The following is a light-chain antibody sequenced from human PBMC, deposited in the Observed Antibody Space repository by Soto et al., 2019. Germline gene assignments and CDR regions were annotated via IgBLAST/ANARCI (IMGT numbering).Light chain of an antibody. CDR2: GAF. Sequence: EIVLTQSPVTLSVSPGERATLSCKTSQIVGTNLAWYQQKPGQAPRLLMYGAFIRAPGFPVRFRGTGSGSEFTLTISSLQSEDGALYFCQQYDKWPYTFGHGTNLEIK. V-gene: IGKV3-15*01. CDR1: QIVGTN. CDR3: QQYDKWPYT. J-gene: IGKJ2*01.